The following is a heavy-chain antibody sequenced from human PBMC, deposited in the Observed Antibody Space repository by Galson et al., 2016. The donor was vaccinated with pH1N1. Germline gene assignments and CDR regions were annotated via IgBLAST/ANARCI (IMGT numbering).Heavy chain of an antibody. CDR2: IYSGGST. CDR1: GFTVSSNS. CDR3: ARFDYGDYVGYFDL. D-gene: IGHD4-17*01. Sequence: LRLSCAASGFTVSSNSMSWVRQAPGKGLEWVSLIYSGGSTYYADSVKGRFTISRDNSKNTLYLQMNSLRAEDTAVYYCARFDYGDYVGYFDLWGRGTLVTVSS. J-gene: IGHJ2*01. V-gene: IGHV3-53*01.